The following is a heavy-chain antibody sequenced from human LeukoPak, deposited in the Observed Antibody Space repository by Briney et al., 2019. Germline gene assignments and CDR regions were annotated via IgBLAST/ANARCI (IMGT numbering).Heavy chain of an antibody. Sequence: GGSLRLSCAASGFTFSSYSMNCVREAPGEGLEWVSYISSSSSTIYYADSVKGRFTISRENAKNSLYLQMNSLRAEDTAVYYCAREARRYYYYMDVWGKGTTVTVSS. D-gene: IGHD6-6*01. CDR1: GFTFSSYS. CDR2: ISSSSSTI. CDR3: AREARRYYYYMDV. J-gene: IGHJ6*03. V-gene: IGHV3-48*01.